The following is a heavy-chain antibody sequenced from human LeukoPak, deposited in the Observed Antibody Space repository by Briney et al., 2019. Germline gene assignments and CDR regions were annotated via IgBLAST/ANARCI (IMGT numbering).Heavy chain of an antibody. D-gene: IGHD5/OR15-5a*01. V-gene: IGHV4-39*07. CDR1: GGSISSSSYY. CDR2: IYYSGST. CDR3: ARASTLRGIHYFDY. J-gene: IGHJ4*02. Sequence: SETLSLTCTVSGGSISSSSYYWGWIRQPPGKGLEWIGSIYYSGSTYYNPSLKSRVTISVDTSKNQFSLKLSSMTAADTAVYYCARASTLRGIHYFDYWGQGTLVTVSS.